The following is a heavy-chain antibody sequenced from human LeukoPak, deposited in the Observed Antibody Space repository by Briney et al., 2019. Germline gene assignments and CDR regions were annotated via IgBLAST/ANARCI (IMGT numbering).Heavy chain of an antibody. CDR2: INPNSGGT. CDR3: ARERYRGYDNDKWLFDY. Sequence: GASVKVSCKASGYTFTGYYMHWVRQAPGQGLEWMGWINPNSGGTNYAQKFQGWVTMTRDTSISTAYMELSRLRSDDTAVYYCARERYRGYDNDKWLFDYWGQGTLVTVSS. CDR1: GYTFTGYY. J-gene: IGHJ4*02. D-gene: IGHD5-12*01. V-gene: IGHV1-2*04.